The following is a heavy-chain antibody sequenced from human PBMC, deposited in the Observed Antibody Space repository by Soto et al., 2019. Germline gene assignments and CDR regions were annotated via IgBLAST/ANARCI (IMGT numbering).Heavy chain of an antibody. Sequence: ASVKVSCKAYGFIFTNFFMHWVRQSTGQGLEWMGWTNPNSGNTGYAQKFQGRVTMTRDFFISTAYMELSSLRSDDTAVYYCARRARMGSQLWLPFDYWAQRTLVTVSS. J-gene: IGHJ4*02. CDR2: TNPNSGNT. CDR3: ARRARMGSQLWLPFDY. V-gene: IGHV1-8*01. CDR1: GFIFTNFF. D-gene: IGHD5-18*01.